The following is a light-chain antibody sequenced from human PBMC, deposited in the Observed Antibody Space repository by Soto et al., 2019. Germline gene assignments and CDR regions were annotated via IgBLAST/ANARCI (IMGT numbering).Light chain of an antibody. CDR2: AAS. CDR3: QQLYITPPIT. Sequence: DVQMTQSPSSLSALVGDRVTITCRASQSVSRYLNWYQHKPGKAPKILINAASNLRSGVPSRFCGSGAETDFTLIIDGLQPEEFAGYYCQQLYITPPITFGEGKRLELK. J-gene: IGKJ5*01. V-gene: IGKV1-39*01. CDR1: QSVSRY.